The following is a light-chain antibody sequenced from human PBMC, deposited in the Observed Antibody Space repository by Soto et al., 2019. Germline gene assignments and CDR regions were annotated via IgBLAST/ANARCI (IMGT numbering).Light chain of an antibody. J-gene: IGLJ2*01. CDR2: EVS. V-gene: IGLV2-14*01. CDR3: SSYTTRSTLEV. Sequence: QSALTQPASVSGSPGQSITISCTGTSSDVGDYNYVSWYQQHPGKAPKLMIYEVSNRPSGVSNRFSGSKSGNTASLTISGLQAEDEADYYCSSYTTRSTLEVFGGGTKVTVL. CDR1: SSDVGDYNY.